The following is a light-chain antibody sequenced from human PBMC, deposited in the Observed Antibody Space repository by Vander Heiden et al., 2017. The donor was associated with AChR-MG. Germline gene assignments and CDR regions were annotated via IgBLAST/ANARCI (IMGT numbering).Light chain of an antibody. J-gene: IGLJ1*01. CDR1: SSDVGGYNY. V-gene: IGLV2-8*01. CDR3: SSYAGSNNLYV. CDR2: EVS. Sequence: QSALTQPPSASGSPGQSVTISCTGTSSDVGGYNYVSWYQHHPGKAPKLMIYEVSKRPSGVPDRFSGSKSGNTASLTVSGLQAEDEADYYCSSYAGSNNLYVFGTGTKV.